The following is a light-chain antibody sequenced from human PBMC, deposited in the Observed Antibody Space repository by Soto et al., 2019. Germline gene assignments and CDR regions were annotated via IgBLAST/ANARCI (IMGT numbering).Light chain of an antibody. CDR2: DFT. CDR1: RADVSTSNF. J-gene: IGLJ1*01. V-gene: IGLV2-14*03. Sequence: QSALTQPASVSGSPGQSITISCTGIRADVSTSNFVSWYQHHPGKGPRLILYDFTHRPSGISDRFSGSKSGDTASLTISGLRAEDEADYCCPSYRSAPLSLFGSGTKVTVL. CDR3: PSYRSAPLSL.